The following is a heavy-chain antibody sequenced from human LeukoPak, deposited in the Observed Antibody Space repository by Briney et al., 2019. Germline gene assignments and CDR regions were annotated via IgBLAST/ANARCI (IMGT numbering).Heavy chain of an antibody. CDR2: IYSGGST. CDR1: EFTVSSNY. V-gene: IGHV3-53*01. J-gene: IGHJ4*02. D-gene: IGHD1-14*01. CDR3: ASTGNYYFHY. Sequence: PGGSLRLPCAASEFTVSSNYMNWVRQAPGKGLEWVSVIYSGGSTYYADSVKGRFTISRDNSKNTLYLQMNSLRAEDTAVYYCASTGNYYFHYWGQGTLVTVSS.